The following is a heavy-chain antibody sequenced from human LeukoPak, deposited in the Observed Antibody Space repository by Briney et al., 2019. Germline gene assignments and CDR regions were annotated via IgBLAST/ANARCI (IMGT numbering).Heavy chain of an antibody. CDR1: GASISSGDYY. CDR3: ARGGDIASSVGSHFDY. Sequence: SETLSPTCNISGASISSGDYYWSWIRQPPGKGLEWIGYISKSGGTYYNPSVSRRLTISRDTSKNQFSVRLSSVTAADTAVYYCARGGDIASSVGSHFDYWGQGSLVTVSS. V-gene: IGHV4-30-4*01. D-gene: IGHD5/OR15-5a*01. CDR2: ISKSGGT. J-gene: IGHJ4*02.